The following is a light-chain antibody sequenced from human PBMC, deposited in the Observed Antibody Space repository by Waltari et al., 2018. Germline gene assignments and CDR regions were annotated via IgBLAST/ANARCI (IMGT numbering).Light chain of an antibody. CDR2: DVT. Sequence: QSALTQPRSVSGSPGQSVTISCTGTRSDVGGYNFVSWYQHHPGTAPQLIISDVTKRPAGVPDRFSGSKSGNTASLTISGLQAEDEADYYCSSYAGNYVAFGGGTKLTVL. J-gene: IGLJ2*01. V-gene: IGLV2-11*01. CDR3: SSYAGNYVA. CDR1: RSDVGGYNF.